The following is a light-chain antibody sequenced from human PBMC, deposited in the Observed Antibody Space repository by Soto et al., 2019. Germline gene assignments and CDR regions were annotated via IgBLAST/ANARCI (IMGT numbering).Light chain of an antibody. CDR1: QNVRSNY. J-gene: IGKJ2*01. CDR2: DVS. V-gene: IGKV3D-20*01. Sequence: VLTQSPVTLSLSPGERATLSCGASQNVRSNYLGWYQQKPGLAPRLLIYDVSTRATGIPDRFSGSGSGTDFTLTITRLEPEDSAVYYCQQYGTSPRTFGQGTKLEIK. CDR3: QQYGTSPRT.